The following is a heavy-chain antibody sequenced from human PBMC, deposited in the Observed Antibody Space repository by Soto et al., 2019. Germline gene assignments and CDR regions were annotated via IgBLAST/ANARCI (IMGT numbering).Heavy chain of an antibody. J-gene: IGHJ4*02. V-gene: IGHV4-39*07. Sequence: SETLSLTCTVSGGSISSSSYYWGWIRQPPGKGLEWIGCIYYSGNTNYNPSLESQVAISVDTSKNQFSLKLSSVTAADTAVYYCARESYYDSSGYYFDYWGQGTPVTVSS. CDR1: GGSISSSSYY. CDR2: IYYSGNT. D-gene: IGHD3-22*01. CDR3: ARESYYDSSGYYFDY.